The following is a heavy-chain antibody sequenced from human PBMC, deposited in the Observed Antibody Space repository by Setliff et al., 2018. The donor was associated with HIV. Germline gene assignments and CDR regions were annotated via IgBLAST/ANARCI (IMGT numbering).Heavy chain of an antibody. V-gene: IGHV3-48*01. CDR3: ATDLHWAFDY. CDR2: IYPDSNNI. D-gene: IGHD7-27*01. J-gene: IGHJ4*02. CDR1: GFTFSSYS. Sequence: PGGSLRLSCAASGFTFSSYSMNWVRQAPGKGLEWVSHIYPDSNNIDYTDSVKGRFTISRDNAKNSLYLQMNSLRAEDAAVYYCATDLHWAFDYWGQGSLVTVPQ.